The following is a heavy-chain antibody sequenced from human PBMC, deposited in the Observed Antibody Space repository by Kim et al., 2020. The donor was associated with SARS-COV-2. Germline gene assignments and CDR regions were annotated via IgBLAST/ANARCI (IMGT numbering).Heavy chain of an antibody. CDR1: GGSISSSSYY. D-gene: IGHD3-3*01. J-gene: IGHJ4*02. Sequence: SETLSLTCTVSGGSISSSSYYWGWIRQPPGKGLEWIGSIYYSGSTYYNPSLKSRVTISVDTSKNQFSLKLSSVTAADTAVYYCARLLSTRPYYDFWSGYYTSPYFDYWGQGTLVTVSS. V-gene: IGHV4-39*01. CDR2: IYYSGST. CDR3: ARLLSTRPYYDFWSGYYTSPYFDY.